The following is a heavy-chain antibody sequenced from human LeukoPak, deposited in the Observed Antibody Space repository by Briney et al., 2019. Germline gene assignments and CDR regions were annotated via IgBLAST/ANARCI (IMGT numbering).Heavy chain of an antibody. D-gene: IGHD1-26*01. V-gene: IGHV3-23*01. Sequence: SGGSLRLSCAASGFTFSSYAMSWVRQAPGKGLEWVSAISGSGGSTYYADSVKGRFTISRDNSKNTLYLQMNSLRAEDTAVYYCAKDGVGATTRGLRLSWGQGTMVTVSS. J-gene: IGHJ3*01. CDR3: AKDGVGATTRGLRLS. CDR1: GFTFSSYA. CDR2: ISGSGGST.